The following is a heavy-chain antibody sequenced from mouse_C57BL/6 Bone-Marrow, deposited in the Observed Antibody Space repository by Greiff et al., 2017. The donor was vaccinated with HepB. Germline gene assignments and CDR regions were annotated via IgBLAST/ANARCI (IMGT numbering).Heavy chain of an antibody. CDR3: GPGGTYFEV. D-gene: IGHD1-1*02. CDR2: IDPNSGGT. V-gene: IGHV1-72*01. CDR1: GYTFTSYW. J-gene: IGHJ1*03. Sequence: QVQLKQPGAELVKPGASVKLSCKASGYTFTSYWMHWVKQRLGRGLVWIGRIDPNSGGTKYNEKFKSKATLTVDKPSSTAYMQLSSVTSADSAVYSGGPGGTYFEVWGKGTTVTVSS.